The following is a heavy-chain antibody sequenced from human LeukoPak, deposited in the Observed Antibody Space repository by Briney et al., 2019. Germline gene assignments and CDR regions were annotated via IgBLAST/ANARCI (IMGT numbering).Heavy chain of an antibody. V-gene: IGHV1-24*01. D-gene: IGHD5-12*01. CDR2: FDPEDGET. CDR1: GYTLTELS. Sequence: GASVKVSCKVSGYTLTELSMHWVRQAPGKGLEWMGGFDPEDGETIYAQKFQGRVTMTRDTSTSTVYMELSSLRSEDTAVYYCAQSGYDFRIAFDIWGQGTMVTVSS. J-gene: IGHJ3*02. CDR3: AQSGYDFRIAFDI.